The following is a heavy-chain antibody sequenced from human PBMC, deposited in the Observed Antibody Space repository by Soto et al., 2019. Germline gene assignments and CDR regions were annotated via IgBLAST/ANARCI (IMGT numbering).Heavy chain of an antibody. J-gene: IGHJ3*02. Sequence: GGSLRLSCAASGFTFGSYSMNWVRQAPGKGLEWVSGISSSSSYIDYADSVKGRFTISRDNAKNSLYLQMNSLRPEDTALYYCVKDGLTSIFGVVYDGSDIWGQGTMVTVSS. D-gene: IGHD3-3*01. CDR3: VKDGLTSIFGVVYDGSDI. V-gene: IGHV3-21*04. CDR2: ISSSSSYI. CDR1: GFTFGSYS.